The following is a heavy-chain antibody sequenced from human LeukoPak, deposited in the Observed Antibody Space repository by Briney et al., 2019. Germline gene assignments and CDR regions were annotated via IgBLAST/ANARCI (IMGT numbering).Heavy chain of an antibody. CDR2: IYYSGVT. Sequence: SETLSLTCSVSGGSINGYHWSWIRQPPGKGLEWIGYIYYSGVTYYNSSLKSRVTISVDTSKNQFSLKLSSVTAADTAVYYCARQVTVSRWLVQRYDAFDIWGQGTMVTVSS. CDR1: GGSINGYH. V-gene: IGHV4-59*08. CDR3: ARQVTVSRWLVQRYDAFDI. D-gene: IGHD6-19*01. J-gene: IGHJ3*02.